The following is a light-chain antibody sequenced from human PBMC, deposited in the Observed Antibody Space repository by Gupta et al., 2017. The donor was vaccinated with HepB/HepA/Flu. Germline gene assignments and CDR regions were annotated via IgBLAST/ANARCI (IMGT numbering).Light chain of an antibody. CDR1: QSILRY. V-gene: IGKV1-39*01. CDR3: RQTYSVRLT. J-gene: IGKJ3*01. Sequence: DIQMTPPPSSLSASVGDRVTITCRASQSILRYLNWFQKKPGKAPNLLIYTASSLQSGVPSRFSGGGSGTDFTLNISRLQPEDFATYYCRQTYSVRLTFGPGTKVDVK. CDR2: TAS.